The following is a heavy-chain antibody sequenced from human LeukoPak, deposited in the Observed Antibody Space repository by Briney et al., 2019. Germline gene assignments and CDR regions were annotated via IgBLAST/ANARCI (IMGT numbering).Heavy chain of an antibody. J-gene: IGHJ3*02. Sequence: GGSLRLSCAASGFTFSSYGMHWVRQAPGRGLEWVAVISYEGSNEHYADSVKGRFTISRDNAKNSLYLQMNSLRAEDTAVYYCAREGRLDTFDIWGQGTMVTVSS. CDR3: AREGRLDTFDI. D-gene: IGHD6-25*01. CDR2: ISYEGSNE. V-gene: IGHV3-30*03. CDR1: GFTFSSYG.